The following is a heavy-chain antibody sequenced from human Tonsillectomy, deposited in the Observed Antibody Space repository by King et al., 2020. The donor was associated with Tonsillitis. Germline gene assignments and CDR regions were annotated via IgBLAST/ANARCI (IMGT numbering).Heavy chain of an antibody. Sequence: QLQESGPGLVKPSETLSLTCTVSGGSISSSSYYWGWIRQPPGKGLEWIGSIYYSGSTYYNPSLKSRVTISVDTSKNQFSLKLSSVTAADTAVYYCARGGHTAVAGNYYYYGMDVWGHGTTVTVSS. J-gene: IGHJ6*02. CDR3: ARGGHTAVAGNYYYYGMDV. V-gene: IGHV4-39*01. CDR1: GGSISSSSYY. D-gene: IGHD6-19*01. CDR2: IYYSGST.